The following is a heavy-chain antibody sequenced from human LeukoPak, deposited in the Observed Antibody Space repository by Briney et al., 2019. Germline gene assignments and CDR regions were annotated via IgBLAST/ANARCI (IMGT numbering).Heavy chain of an antibody. Sequence: GGSLRLSCAASGFTVSNNYMSWVRQAPGKGLEWVPIISSGGSTDYTDSVKGRFTISRDNSKNTVYLQMNSLRDEDTAVYYCARDLVHWGQGTLVTVSS. V-gene: IGHV3-53*01. D-gene: IGHD2-8*02. CDR2: ISSGGST. CDR1: GFTVSNNY. CDR3: ARDLVH. J-gene: IGHJ4*02.